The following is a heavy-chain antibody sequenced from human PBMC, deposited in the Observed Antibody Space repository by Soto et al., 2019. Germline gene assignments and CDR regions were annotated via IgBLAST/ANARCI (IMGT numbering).Heavy chain of an antibody. CDR2: MNPNSGNT. J-gene: IGHJ4*02. CDR1: GYTFTNYN. V-gene: IGHV1-8*01. D-gene: IGHD6-6*01. CDR3: ARAEPYSTSSPFDY. Sequence: QVQLVQSGAEVKKPGASVKVSCKTSGYTFTNYNINWVRQATGQGLEWMGWMNPNSGNTGYAQKFQGRVTMTRNTSITTAYMELSSLGSGDTAVYYCARAEPYSTSSPFDYWGQGTLVTVSS.